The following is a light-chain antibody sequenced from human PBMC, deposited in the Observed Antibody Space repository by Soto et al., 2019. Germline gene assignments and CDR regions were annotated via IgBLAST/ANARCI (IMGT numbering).Light chain of an antibody. CDR3: QQYHDWPIT. V-gene: IGKV3D-15*01. CDR1: QSVSSN. CDR2: GAS. Sequence: EIVMTQSPATLSVSPGERATLSCRASQSVSSNLAWYQQKPGQAPRLLIYGASNRATGIPDRFSGSGSGTDFTLTISRLEPEDFAVYHCQQYHDWPITFGQGTRLEIK. J-gene: IGKJ5*01.